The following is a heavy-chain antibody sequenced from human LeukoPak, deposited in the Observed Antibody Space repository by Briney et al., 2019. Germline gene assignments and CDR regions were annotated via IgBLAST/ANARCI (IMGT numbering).Heavy chain of an antibody. Sequence: SVKVSCKASGGTLITHFISWVRQAPGQGLEWAGRIVPMIAIANYAQKFQGRVTITADKSTSTAYMELSSLRSEDTAVYYCARGGVLRYFDWLLGYFDYWGQGTLVTVSS. CDR2: IVPMIAIA. CDR1: GGTLITHF. V-gene: IGHV1-69*04. J-gene: IGHJ4*02. CDR3: ARGGVLRYFDWLLGYFDY. D-gene: IGHD3-9*01.